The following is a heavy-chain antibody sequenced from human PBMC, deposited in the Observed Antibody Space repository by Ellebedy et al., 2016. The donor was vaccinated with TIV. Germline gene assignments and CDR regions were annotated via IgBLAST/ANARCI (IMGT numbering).Heavy chain of an antibody. CDR1: GFTFSTYS. V-gene: IGHV3-21*01. D-gene: IGHD2-15*01. Sequence: PGGSLRLSCAASGFTFSTYSLNWVRQAPGKGLEWVSSISTITNYADSVRGRCTISRDNAKNSLYLQMNSLRAEDTAVYYCSRGGGCGGGTCYYPDFWGQGTLVTVSS. CDR2: ISTIT. J-gene: IGHJ4*02. CDR3: SRGGGCGGGTCYYPDF.